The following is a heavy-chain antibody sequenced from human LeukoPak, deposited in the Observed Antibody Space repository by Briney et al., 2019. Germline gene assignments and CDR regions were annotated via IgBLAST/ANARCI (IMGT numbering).Heavy chain of an antibody. CDR3: ARGYYDFWSGYYGPLYYFDY. CDR2: INHSGST. J-gene: IGHJ4*02. Sequence: PSETLSLTCTVSGYSISSGYYWGWIRQPPGKGLEWIGEINHSGSTNYNPSLKSRVTISVDTSKNQFSLKLSSVTAADTAVYYCARGYYDFWSGYYGPLYYFDYWGQGTLVTVSS. V-gene: IGHV4-38-2*02. CDR1: GYSISSGYY. D-gene: IGHD3-3*01.